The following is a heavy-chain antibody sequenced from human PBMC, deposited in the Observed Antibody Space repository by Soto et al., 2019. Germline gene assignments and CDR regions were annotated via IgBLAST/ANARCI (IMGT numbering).Heavy chain of an antibody. CDR3: AREMTTLGCYGMDV. J-gene: IGHJ6*02. Sequence: EVQLVESGGGLVKPGGSLRLSCAASGFTFSSYSMNWVRQAPGKGLEWVSSISSSSSYIYYADSVKGRFTISRDNAKNSLYLQMNSLRAEDTAVYYCAREMTTLGCYGMDVWGQGTTVTVSS. CDR1: GFTFSSYS. D-gene: IGHD4-4*01. CDR2: ISSSSSYI. V-gene: IGHV3-21*01.